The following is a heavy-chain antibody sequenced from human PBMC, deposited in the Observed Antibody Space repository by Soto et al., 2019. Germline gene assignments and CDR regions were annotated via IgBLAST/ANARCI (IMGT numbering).Heavy chain of an antibody. V-gene: IGHV1-69*13. CDR2: IIPIFGTA. D-gene: IGHD2-15*01. CDR1: GGTFSSYA. CDR3: ARGYCSGGSCFELVAYYFDY. Sequence: GASVKVSCKASGGTFSSYAISWVRQAPGQGLEWMGGIIPIFGTANYAQKFQGRVTITADESTSTAYMELSSLRSEDTAVYYCARGYCSGGSCFELVAYYFDYWGQGTLVTSPQ. J-gene: IGHJ4*02.